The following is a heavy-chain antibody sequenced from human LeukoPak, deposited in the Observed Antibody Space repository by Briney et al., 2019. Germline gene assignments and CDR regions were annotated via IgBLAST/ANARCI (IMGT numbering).Heavy chain of an antibody. D-gene: IGHD3-3*01. CDR3: ARRDFFDY. CDR1: GGSISSSSYY. J-gene: IGHJ4*02. Sequence: PSETLSLTCTVSGGSISSSSYYWRWIRQPPGKGLESIVSIYYTGSTYYNPSLKSRVTISVDTSKTHFSLKLSSVTAADTAVYYCARRDFFDYWGQGTLVTVSS. CDR2: IYYTGST. V-gene: IGHV4-39*02.